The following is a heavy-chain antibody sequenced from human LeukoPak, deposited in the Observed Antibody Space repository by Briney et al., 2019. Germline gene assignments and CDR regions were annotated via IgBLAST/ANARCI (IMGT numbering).Heavy chain of an antibody. Sequence: GGSLRLSCAASGFTFSSYGMHWVRQAPGKGLEWVAFIRYDGSNKYYADSVKGRFTISRDNSKNTLYLQMNSLRAEDTAVYYCARDPYSSSWYGFDYWGQGTLVTVSS. J-gene: IGHJ4*02. D-gene: IGHD6-13*01. V-gene: IGHV3-30*02. CDR2: IRYDGSNK. CDR3: ARDPYSSSWYGFDY. CDR1: GFTFSSYG.